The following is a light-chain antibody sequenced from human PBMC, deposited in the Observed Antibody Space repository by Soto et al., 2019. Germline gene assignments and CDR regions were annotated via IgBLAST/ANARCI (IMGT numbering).Light chain of an antibody. CDR1: SSDVGAYDF. V-gene: IGLV2-14*03. CDR3: SSYPTSSTRV. CDR2: EVS. Sequence: QSALAQPASVSGSPGQSITISCTGTSSDVGAYDFVSWYQQHPDKAPKLMIYEVSNRPSGVSYRFSGSKSVNTATLTISGLQAEDEADYYCSSYPTSSTRVFGTGTKLTVL. J-gene: IGLJ1*01.